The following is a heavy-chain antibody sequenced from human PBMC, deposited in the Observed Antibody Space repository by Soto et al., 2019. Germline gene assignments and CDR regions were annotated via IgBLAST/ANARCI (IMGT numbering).Heavy chain of an antibody. Sequence: EVQLLESGGGLVQPGGSLRLSCAASGFTFSSYAIHWVRQVAGKGLEWVSAINWSGEMIAYADSVKGRSTISRDNAKNYVSLQINSLRPEDAALYYCARDRIGRFYAIDVWGQGTTVTVSS. V-gene: IGHV3-9*01. CDR3: ARDRIGRFYAIDV. CDR1: GFTFSSYA. J-gene: IGHJ6*02. CDR2: INWSGEMI. D-gene: IGHD2-15*01.